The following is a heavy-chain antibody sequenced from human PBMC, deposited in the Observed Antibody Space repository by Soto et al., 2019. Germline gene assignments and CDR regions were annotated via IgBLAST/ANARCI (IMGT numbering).Heavy chain of an antibody. CDR3: ARDVYSGTWTTEEDV. D-gene: IGHD5-12*01. Sequence: ISGSSSTIKYADSVKGRFTISRDNAKNLLYLQMNSLRAEDTAVYFCARDVYSGTWTTEEDVWGQGTTVTVSS. CDR2: ISGSSSTI. V-gene: IGHV3-48*01. J-gene: IGHJ6*02.